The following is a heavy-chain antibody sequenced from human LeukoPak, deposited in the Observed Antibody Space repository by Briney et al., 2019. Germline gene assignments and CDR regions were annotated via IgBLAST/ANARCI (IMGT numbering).Heavy chain of an antibody. Sequence: PGRSLRLSCAASGFTFSSYGMHWVRQAPGKGLEWVAVISYDGGNKYYADSVKGRFTISKDNSKKTLYLQMNSLRAEDTAVYYCARGGVGAYHLDYWGQGTLVTVSS. D-gene: IGHD1-26*01. CDR3: ARGGVGAYHLDY. CDR2: ISYDGGNK. V-gene: IGHV3-33*05. CDR1: GFTFSSYG. J-gene: IGHJ4*02.